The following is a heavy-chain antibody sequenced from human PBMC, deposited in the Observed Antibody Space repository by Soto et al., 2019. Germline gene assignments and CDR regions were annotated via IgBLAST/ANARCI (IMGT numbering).Heavy chain of an antibody. V-gene: IGHV1-3*01. Sequence: DSVQVCFKAYGYPFTSYAMHLVRQAPGQRLEWMGWINAFNGNTKYSQKFQGRVTITRDTSASTAYMELSSLRAEDTAVYDCASHYYDSSGFDYWGQGTMVTVSS. CDR3: ASHYYDSSGFDY. D-gene: IGHD3-22*01. CDR2: INAFNGNT. CDR1: GYPFTSYA. J-gene: IGHJ4*02.